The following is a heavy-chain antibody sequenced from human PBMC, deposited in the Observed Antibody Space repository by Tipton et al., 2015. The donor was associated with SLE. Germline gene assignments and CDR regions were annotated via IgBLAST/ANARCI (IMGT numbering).Heavy chain of an antibody. D-gene: IGHD3-3*01. CDR3: AANLEWLPPEY. CDR1: GFTFSSYG. Sequence: SLRLSCAASGFTFSSYGMHWVRQAPGKGLEWVAVIWYDGSNKYYRDSVKGRFTISRDNSKNTLYLQMNGLRVEDTAVYYCAANLEWLPPEYWGQGTLVTVSS. J-gene: IGHJ4*02. V-gene: IGHV3-33*08. CDR2: IWYDGSNK.